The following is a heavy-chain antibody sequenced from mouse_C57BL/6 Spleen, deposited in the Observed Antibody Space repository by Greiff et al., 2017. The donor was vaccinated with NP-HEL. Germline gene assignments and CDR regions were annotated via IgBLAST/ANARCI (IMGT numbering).Heavy chain of an antibody. CDR2: ISNGGGST. Sequence: DVKLVESGGGLVQPGGSLKLSCAASGFTFSDYYMYWVRQTPEKRLEWVAYISNGGGSTYYPDTVKGRFTISRDNAKNTLYLQMSRLKSEDTAMYYCARQGGYYDYYAMDYWGQGTSVTVSS. J-gene: IGHJ4*01. V-gene: IGHV5-12*01. CDR1: GFTFSDYY. CDR3: ARQGGYYDYYAMDY. D-gene: IGHD2-3*01.